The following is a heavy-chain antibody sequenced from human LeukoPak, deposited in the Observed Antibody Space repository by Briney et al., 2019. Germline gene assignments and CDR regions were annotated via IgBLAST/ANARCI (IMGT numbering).Heavy chain of an antibody. Sequence: SETLSLTCTVSGGSISSYYWSWIRQPAGKGLEWIGRIYASGSTNYNPSLESRVTMSLDTSKNQLSLNLSSVTAADTAVYYCARVVKGSGSIWGQGTLVTVSS. V-gene: IGHV4-4*07. CDR3: ARVVKGSGSI. J-gene: IGHJ1*01. CDR2: IYASGST. CDR1: GGSISSYY. D-gene: IGHD3-10*01.